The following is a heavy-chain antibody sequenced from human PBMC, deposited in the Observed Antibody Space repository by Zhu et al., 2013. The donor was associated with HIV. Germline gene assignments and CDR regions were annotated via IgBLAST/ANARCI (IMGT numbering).Heavy chain of an antibody. Sequence: QVQLVQSGAEVKKPGASVKVSCKVSGYTLTELSMHWVRQAPGKGLEWMGGFDPANGETVYARNFQGRVTMAEDTSTDTAYMELSSLRFEDTAIYYCATDLDFDYWGQGTLVTVSS. CDR2: FDPANGET. V-gene: IGHV1-24*01. D-gene: IGHD3-16*01. CDR1: GYTLTELS. J-gene: IGHJ4*02. CDR3: ATDLDFDY.